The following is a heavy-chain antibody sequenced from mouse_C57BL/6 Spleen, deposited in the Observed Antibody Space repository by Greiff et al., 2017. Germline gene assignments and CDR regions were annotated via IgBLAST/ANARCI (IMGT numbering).Heavy chain of an antibody. CDR2: ISYDGSN. J-gene: IGHJ1*03. CDR3: ARGGVYYDYEAVYFDV. Sequence: DVKLQESGPGLVKPSQSLSLTCSVTGYSITSGYYWNWIRQFPGNKLEWMGYISYDGSNNYNPSLKNRISITRDTSKNQFFLKLNSVTTEDTATYYCARGGVYYDYEAVYFDVWGTGTTVTVSS. V-gene: IGHV3-6*01. CDR1: GYSITSGYY. D-gene: IGHD2-4*01.